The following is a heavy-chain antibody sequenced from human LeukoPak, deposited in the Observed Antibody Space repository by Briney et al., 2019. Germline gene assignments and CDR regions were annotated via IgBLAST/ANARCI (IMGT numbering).Heavy chain of an antibody. CDR1: GFTFSSYA. Sequence: GGSLRLSCAASGFTFSSYAMSWVLQAPGKGLEWVSAISGSGGSTYYADSVKGRFTISRDNSKNTLYLQMNSLRAEDTAVYYCAKIKTGYSSRCLFDYWGQGTLVTVSS. J-gene: IGHJ4*02. D-gene: IGHD6-13*01. V-gene: IGHV3-23*01. CDR2: ISGSGGST. CDR3: AKIKTGYSSRCLFDY.